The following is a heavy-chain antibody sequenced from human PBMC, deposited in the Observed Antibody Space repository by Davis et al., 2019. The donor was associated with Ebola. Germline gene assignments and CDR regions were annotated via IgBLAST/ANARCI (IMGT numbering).Heavy chain of an antibody. Sequence: GGSLRLSCAASGFTFSGSAMHWVRQASGKGLEWVGRIRSKANSYATAYAASVKGRFTISRDDSKNTAYLQMNSLKTEDTAVYYCIFSMVRDYYYYGMDVWGQGTTVTVSS. CDR3: IFSMVRDYYYYGMDV. CDR2: IRSKANSYAT. CDR1: GFTFSGSA. J-gene: IGHJ6*02. D-gene: IGHD3-10*01. V-gene: IGHV3-73*01.